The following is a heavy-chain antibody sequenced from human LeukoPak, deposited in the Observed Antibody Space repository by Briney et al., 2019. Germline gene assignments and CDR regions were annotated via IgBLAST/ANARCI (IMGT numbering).Heavy chain of an antibody. V-gene: IGHV3-21*01. D-gene: IGHD3-10*01. CDR1: GFIFSSYS. Sequence: KPGGSLRLSCAASGFIFSSYSMNWVRQAPGKGLEWVSSISTSSSYIFYADSLKGRFTISRDNAKKSMYLQMNSLRADDTAVYYCARDLLGTLVRGPIDYWGQGTLVTVSS. CDR2: ISTSSSYI. J-gene: IGHJ4*02. CDR3: ARDLLGTLVRGPIDY.